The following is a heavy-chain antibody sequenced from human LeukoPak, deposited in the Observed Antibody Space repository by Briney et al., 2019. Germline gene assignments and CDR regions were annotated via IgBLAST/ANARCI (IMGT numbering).Heavy chain of an antibody. CDR2: ISYDGSNK. CDR3: AKEAYFDY. Sequence: GGSLRLSCAASGFTFSSYGMHWVRQAPGKGLEWVAVISYDGSNKYYADSVKGRFTISRDNSKNTLYLQMNSLRAEDTAVYYCAKEAYFDYWAREPWSPSPQ. J-gene: IGHJ4*02. CDR1: GFTFSSYG. V-gene: IGHV3-30*18.